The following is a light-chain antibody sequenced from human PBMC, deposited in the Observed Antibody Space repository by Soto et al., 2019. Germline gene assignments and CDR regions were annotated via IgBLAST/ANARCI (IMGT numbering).Light chain of an antibody. Sequence: DVQLTQSPSSLSVFVGDSVTVTCRASQNIITYLHWYHQKPGEAPTLLINAASTLQSGVPSRFSGSGSGKDFTLTINSLQPEDVGTYYCQQSYSNPTFGQGTTVEIK. CDR2: AAS. CDR1: QNIITY. J-gene: IGKJ1*01. V-gene: IGKV1-39*01. CDR3: QQSYSNPT.